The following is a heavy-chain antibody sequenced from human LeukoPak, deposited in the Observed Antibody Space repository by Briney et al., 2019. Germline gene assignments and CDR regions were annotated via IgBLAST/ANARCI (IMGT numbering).Heavy chain of an antibody. CDR2: MSYDGTKI. CDR1: GFSFNHYA. Sequence: GGSLRLSCEGSGFSFNHYAMHWVRQAPGKGLEWVAVMSYDGTKIDYAESVKGRFTISRDNSENTLHLLMESLRTEDTAVYYCARDRYGAYSRSSSWFDPWGQGTLVTVSP. CDR3: ARDRYGAYSRSSSWFDP. J-gene: IGHJ5*02. V-gene: IGHV3-30*04. D-gene: IGHD6-6*01.